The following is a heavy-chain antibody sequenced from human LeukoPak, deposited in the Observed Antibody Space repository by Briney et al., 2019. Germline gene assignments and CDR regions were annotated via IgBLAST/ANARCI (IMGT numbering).Heavy chain of an antibody. CDR1: GYTFTSYD. Sequence: GASVKVSRKASGYTFTSYDINWVRQATGQGLEWMGWMNPNSGSTGYAQKFQGRVTITRNTSISTAYMELSGLRSEDTALYYCAKDISVGATPYYFDSWGQGTLVTAPS. CDR2: MNPNSGST. D-gene: IGHD1-26*01. CDR3: AKDISVGATPYYFDS. V-gene: IGHV1-8*03. J-gene: IGHJ4*02.